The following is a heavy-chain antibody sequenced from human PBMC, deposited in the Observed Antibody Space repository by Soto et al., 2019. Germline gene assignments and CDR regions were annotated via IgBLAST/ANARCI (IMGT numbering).Heavy chain of an antibody. CDR1: GGTFSSYA. CDR3: ARGRVFGVVSNYYYGMDV. D-gene: IGHD3-3*01. J-gene: IGHJ6*02. CDR2: IIPIFGTA. Sequence: SVKVSCKASGGTFSSYAISWVRQAPGQGLEWMGGIIPIFGTANYAQKFQGRVTITADESTSTAYMELSSLRSEDTAVYYCARGRVFGVVSNYYYGMDVWGQGTTVTVSS. V-gene: IGHV1-69*13.